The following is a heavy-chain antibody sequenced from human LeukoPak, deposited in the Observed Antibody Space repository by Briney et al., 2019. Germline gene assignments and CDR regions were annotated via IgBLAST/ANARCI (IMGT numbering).Heavy chain of an antibody. CDR3: ATSLAVAGRMLAFDI. V-gene: IGHV1-24*01. Sequence: ASVTVSFTVSGYTLTELSMHWVRQAPGKGLEWLGGFDPEDGETIYAQKFQGRVTMTEDTSTDTAYMELSSLRSEDTAVYYCATSLAVAGRMLAFDIWGQGTMATVSS. CDR2: FDPEDGET. D-gene: IGHD6-19*01. J-gene: IGHJ3*02. CDR1: GYTLTELS.